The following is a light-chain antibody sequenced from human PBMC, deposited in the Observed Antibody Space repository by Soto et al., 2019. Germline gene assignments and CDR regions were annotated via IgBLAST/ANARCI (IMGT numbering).Light chain of an antibody. J-gene: IGLJ1*01. CDR3: SSYTSGSTLYV. V-gene: IGLV2-14*01. CDR2: ASS. Sequence: QSVLTQPAPVSGSPGQSITISCTGTSSDVGGYNYVSWYQHHPGKAPRLMIYASSNRPSGVSHRFSGSRSGNTASLTISGLQAEDEADYYCSSYTSGSTLYVFGTGTKVTVL. CDR1: SSDVGGYNY.